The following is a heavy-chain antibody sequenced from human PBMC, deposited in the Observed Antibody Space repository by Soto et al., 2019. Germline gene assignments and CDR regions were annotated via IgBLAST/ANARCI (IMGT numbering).Heavy chain of an antibody. CDR3: ARVGCSGGSCYSSLGY. D-gene: IGHD2-15*01. V-gene: IGHV4-34*01. CDR2: INHSGST. Sequence: PSETLSLTCAVYGGSFSGYYWSWIRQPPGKGLEWIGEINHSGSTNYNPSLKSRVTISVDTSKNQFSLKLSSVTAADTAVYYCARVGCSGGSCYSSLGYWGQGTRVTVSS. CDR1: GGSFSGYY. J-gene: IGHJ4*02.